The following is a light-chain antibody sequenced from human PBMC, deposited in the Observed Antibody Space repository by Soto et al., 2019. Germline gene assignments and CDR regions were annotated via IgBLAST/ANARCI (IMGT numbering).Light chain of an antibody. J-gene: IGLJ2*01. CDR1: SSNIGSNY. CDR2: RNN. V-gene: IGLV1-47*01. CDR3: AAWDDSLSGVV. Sequence: QSVLTQPPSASGTPGQRVTISCSGSSSNIGSNYVYWYQQLPGTAPKLHIYRNNQRPSGVPDRFSGSKSGTSASLAISGLRSEDEADYYCAAWDDSLSGVVFGGGTKPPS.